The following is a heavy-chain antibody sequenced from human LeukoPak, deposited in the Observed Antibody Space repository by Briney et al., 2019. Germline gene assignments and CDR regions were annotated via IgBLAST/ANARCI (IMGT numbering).Heavy chain of an antibody. CDR1: GCTFTRYD. V-gene: IGHV1-8*03. Sequence: ASVKVSCKASGCTFTRYDIKWVRQATGQGLEWMGWMNPNSGNTGYAQKFQGRVTITSNTSISTAYMELSSRRSDHTAMYYCARIVGTTGGAFDYWGQGTLVTVSS. CDR2: MNPNSGNT. CDR3: ARIVGTTGGAFDY. D-gene: IGHD1-26*01. J-gene: IGHJ4*02.